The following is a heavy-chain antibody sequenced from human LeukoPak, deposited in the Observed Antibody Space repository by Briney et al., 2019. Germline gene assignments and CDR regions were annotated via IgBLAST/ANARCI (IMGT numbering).Heavy chain of an antibody. CDR2: INAGNGNT. CDR1: GHTFTTYY. J-gene: IGHJ4*02. Sequence: ASVKVSCKASGHTFTTYYVHLVRQAPGQRLEWMGWINAGNGNTKYSQKFQGRVTITRDTSASTAYMELSSLRSEDTAVYYCARDFSSGSFDYWGQGTLVTVSS. D-gene: IGHD6-19*01. CDR3: ARDFSSGSFDY. V-gene: IGHV1-3*01.